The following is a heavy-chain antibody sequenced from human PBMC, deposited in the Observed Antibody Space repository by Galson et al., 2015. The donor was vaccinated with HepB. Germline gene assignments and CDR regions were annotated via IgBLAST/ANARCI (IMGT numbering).Heavy chain of an antibody. CDR1: GYTFISYG. V-gene: IGHV1-18*01. D-gene: IGHD4-17*01. CDR3: ARGLAVTTPLDH. CDR2: ISTYNGNT. Sequence: SVKVSCKASGYTFISYGISWVRQAPGQGLEWMGWISTYNGNTNYAQKLQGRVTMTTDTSTSTAYMELRSLRSDDTAVFYCARGLAVTTPLDHWGQGTLVTVSS. J-gene: IGHJ4*02.